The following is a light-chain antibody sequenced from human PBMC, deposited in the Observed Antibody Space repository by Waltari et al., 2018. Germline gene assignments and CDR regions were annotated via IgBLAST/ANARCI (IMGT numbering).Light chain of an antibody. J-gene: IGKJ1*01. CDR3: QQYNNWLTCT. Sequence: IVMTQSPATLSVTPGERATLSCRASQSVSSTFAWSQQKASQAPWRLTYGASTRATGIPARLTGSGSGTEFTLTNSSMQSEDFAVYYCQQYNNWLTCTFGEETKVEIK. V-gene: IGKV3-15*01. CDR2: GAS. CDR1: QSVSST.